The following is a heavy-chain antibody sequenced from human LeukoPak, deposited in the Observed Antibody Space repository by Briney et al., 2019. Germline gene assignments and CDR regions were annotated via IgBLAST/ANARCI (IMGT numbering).Heavy chain of an antibody. J-gene: IGHJ4*02. V-gene: IGHV3-30*01. CDR3: ARGERSPGSSWQGGHY. D-gene: IGHD6-13*01. Sequence: GGSLSLSCAASGFTFSSYAMHWVRQAPGKGLEWVAVISYDGSNKYYADSVKGRFTISRDNSKNTLYLQMNSLRAEDTAVYYCARGERSPGSSWQGGHYWGQGTLVTVSS. CDR1: GFTFSSYA. CDR2: ISYDGSNK.